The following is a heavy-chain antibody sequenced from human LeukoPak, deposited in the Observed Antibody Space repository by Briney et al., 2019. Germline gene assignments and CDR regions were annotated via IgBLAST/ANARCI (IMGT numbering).Heavy chain of an antibody. CDR2: VYYNGNT. CDR1: GGSIGTYY. D-gene: IGHD2-21*02. V-gene: IGHV4-59*08. Sequence: SETLSLTCTVSGGSIGTYYWSWIRQPPGEGLEWIGYVYYNGNTNYNPSLKSRVTISVDTSKNQFSLKLSSVTAADTAVYFCARRVSVTARYYFDFWGQGTLVTVSS. J-gene: IGHJ4*02. CDR3: ARRVSVTARYYFDF.